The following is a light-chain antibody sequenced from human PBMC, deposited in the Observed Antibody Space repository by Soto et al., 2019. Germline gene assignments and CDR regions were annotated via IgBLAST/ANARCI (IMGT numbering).Light chain of an antibody. V-gene: IGKV1-5*03. CDR3: HQYNGYTYT. CDR1: QSISSS. J-gene: IGKJ2*01. CDR2: KAS. Sequence: DIPMTQSPSTLSASVGDRVTITCRASQSISSSLAWYQQKPGKAPKLLIYKASSIESGVPSRFSGSGSGTEFTLNITSLQPDDFATYYCHQYNGYTYTFGQGTKLETK.